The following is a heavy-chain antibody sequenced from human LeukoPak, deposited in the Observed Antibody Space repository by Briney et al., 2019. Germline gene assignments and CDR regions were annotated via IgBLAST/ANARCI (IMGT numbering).Heavy chain of an antibody. V-gene: IGHV2-5*02. CDR1: GFSLSTNGVG. D-gene: IGHD5-24*01. CDR2: IYWDDDDK. J-gene: IGHJ4*02. CDR3: AHRLALNGYWDRGSFDF. Sequence: SGPSLVEPTQTLTLTCTFSGFSLSTNGVGVGWIRQPPGKALEWLALIYWDDDDKRYSPSLRGRLSITKDTSKNQVVLTMTNMDPVDTATYYCAHRLALNGYWDRGSFDFWGQGTLVTVSS.